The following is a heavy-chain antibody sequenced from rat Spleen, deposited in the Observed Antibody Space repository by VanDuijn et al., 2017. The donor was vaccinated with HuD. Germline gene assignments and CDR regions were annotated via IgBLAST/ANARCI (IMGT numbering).Heavy chain of an antibody. D-gene: IGHD1-6*01. Sequence: EVRLQESGPGLVKPSQSLSLTCSVTGFSITSNYWGWIRKFPGNEMEWIGHITNSGIGSYNPSLKSRISITRDTSKNQFFLQLNSVTTDDTATYYCATFMYTTDYYYDDYWGQGVMVTVSS. V-gene: IGHV3-1*01. CDR3: ATFMYTTDYYYDDY. CDR2: ITNSGIG. CDR1: GFSITSNY. J-gene: IGHJ2*01.